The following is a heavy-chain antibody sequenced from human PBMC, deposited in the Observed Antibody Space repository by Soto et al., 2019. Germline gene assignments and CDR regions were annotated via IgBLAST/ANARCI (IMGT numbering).Heavy chain of an antibody. CDR1: GRSFSSDG. CDR2: IITVFGNT. CDR3: ARGQYYSSGSAATSYFYFGIDV. V-gene: IGHV1-69*06. D-gene: IGHD3-10*01. Sequence: QLQLEQSGPEVKKPGSSVKVSCKASGRSFSSDGVSWVRQAPGQGLEWMRGIITVFGNTKYVQRFQGRLTITADKSTSTVYMEMSSLSSEGTAVYFCARGQYYSSGSAATSYFYFGIDVWGQGTTVIVSS. J-gene: IGHJ6*02.